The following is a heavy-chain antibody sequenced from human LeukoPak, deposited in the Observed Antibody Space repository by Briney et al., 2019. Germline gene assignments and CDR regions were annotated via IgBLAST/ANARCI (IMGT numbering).Heavy chain of an antibody. CDR3: TTGPPDDY. J-gene: IGHJ4*02. D-gene: IGHD1-14*01. CDR1: GFTLGNAW. V-gene: IGHV3-15*01. Sequence: GGSLRLSCAASGFTLGNAWMNWVRQAPGKGLEWVGRIQSKTDGGTTEYAAPVKGRFAILRDDSKNTLYLQMNSLKIEDTAVYYCTTGPPDDYWGQGTLVTVSS. CDR2: IQSKTDGGTT.